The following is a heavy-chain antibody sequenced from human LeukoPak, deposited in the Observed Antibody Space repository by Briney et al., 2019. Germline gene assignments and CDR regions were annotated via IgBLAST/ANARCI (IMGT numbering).Heavy chain of an antibody. V-gene: IGHV1-2*02. CDR1: GYRFRDHY. J-gene: IGHJ5*02. D-gene: IGHD4-17*01. CDR2: INPNSGGT. Sequence: ASVKVSCKAYGYRFRDHYIHWVRQAPGQGLEYLGWINPNSGGTNYAQKFQSRVTLTRDTSIDTAYIHLDSLTSDDTAVYFCARGYFGDYVLDTWGQGTLVTVSS. CDR3: ARGYFGDYVLDT.